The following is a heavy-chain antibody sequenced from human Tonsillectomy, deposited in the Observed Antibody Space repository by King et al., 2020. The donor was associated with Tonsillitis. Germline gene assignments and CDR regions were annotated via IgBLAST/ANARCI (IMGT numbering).Heavy chain of an antibody. Sequence: VQLVESGAEVKKPGESLKISCKGSGYSFTNYWIGWVRQMPGKGLEWMGIIYPDDSDTRYSPSFQGQVTISADKSISTAYLQWSSLKASDTAMYYCARHRXVVSARADWFXPWGQXTLVTV. D-gene: IGHD3-22*01. V-gene: IGHV5-51*01. J-gene: IGHJ5*02. CDR2: IYPDDSDT. CDR3: ARHRXVVSARADWFXP. CDR1: GYSFTNYW.